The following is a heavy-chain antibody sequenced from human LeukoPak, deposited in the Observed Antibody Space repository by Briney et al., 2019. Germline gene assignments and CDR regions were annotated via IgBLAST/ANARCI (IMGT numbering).Heavy chain of an antibody. CDR1: GFTFDDYG. CDR3: ARDSASGYSYGTPNYGMDV. Sequence: GGSLRLSCAASGFTFDDYGMSWVRQAPGKGLEWVSGINWNGGSTGYADSVKGRFTTSRDNAKNSLYLQMNSLRAEDTALYHCARDSASGYSYGTPNYGMDVWGQGTTVTVSS. CDR2: INWNGGST. V-gene: IGHV3-20*01. D-gene: IGHD5-18*01. J-gene: IGHJ6*02.